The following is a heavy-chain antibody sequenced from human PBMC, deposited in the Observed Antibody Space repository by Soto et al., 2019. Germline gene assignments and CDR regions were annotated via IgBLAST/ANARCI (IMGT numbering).Heavy chain of an antibody. CDR3: ARDSTWGSIGY. CDR2: IIPIIGII. D-gene: IGHD7-27*01. Sequence: SVKVSCKASGGTFSTYTITWVRQAPGQGLEWMGRIIPIIGIINYAQKLQGRVTMTTDTSTNTAYMELRSLRFDDTAVYYCARDSTWGSIGYWGQGTLVTVSS. V-gene: IGHV1-69*04. CDR1: GGTFSTYT. J-gene: IGHJ4*02.